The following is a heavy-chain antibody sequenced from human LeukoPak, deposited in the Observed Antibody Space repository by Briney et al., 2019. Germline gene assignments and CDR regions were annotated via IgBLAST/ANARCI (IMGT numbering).Heavy chain of an antibody. CDR2: IIPIFGTA. CDR1: GYTFSSYA. Sequence: GASVKVSCKASGYTFSSYAISWVRQAPGQGLEWMGGIIPIFGTANYAQKFQGRVTITADKSTSTAYMELSSLRSEDTAVYYCARERQWLARSFDYWGQGTLVTVSS. J-gene: IGHJ4*02. V-gene: IGHV1-69*06. D-gene: IGHD6-19*01. CDR3: ARERQWLARSFDY.